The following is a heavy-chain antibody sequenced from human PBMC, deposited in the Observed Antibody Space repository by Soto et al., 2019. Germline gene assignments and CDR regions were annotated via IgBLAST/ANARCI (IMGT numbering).Heavy chain of an antibody. Sequence: EVQLVESGGGLVKPGGSLRLSCAASGFIFRNFDVNWVRQAPGKGLEWVSSISSSSSYIYYADSVKGRFSISRDKANKSLYLQMNSLRPEDTDVYYWASATTLGWSAQGYWGQGTLVTVSS. CDR3: ASATTLGWSAQGY. D-gene: IGHD3-3*01. CDR2: ISSSSSYI. V-gene: IGHV3-21*01. J-gene: IGHJ4*02. CDR1: GFIFRNFD.